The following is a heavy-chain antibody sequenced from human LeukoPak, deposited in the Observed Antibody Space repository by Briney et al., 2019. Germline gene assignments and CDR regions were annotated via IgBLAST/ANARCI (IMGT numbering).Heavy chain of an antibody. CDR1: GFTFDDYA. D-gene: IGHD6-6*01. CDR3: AKGGRYSSSGGDAFDI. CDR2: ISWNSGSI. Sequence: PGGSLRLACAASGFTFDDYAMHWVRQAPGKGLEWVSGISWNSGSIGYADSVKGRFTISRDNAKNSLYLQMNSLRAEDMALYYCAKGGRYSSSGGDAFDIWGQGTMVTVSS. V-gene: IGHV3-9*03. J-gene: IGHJ3*02.